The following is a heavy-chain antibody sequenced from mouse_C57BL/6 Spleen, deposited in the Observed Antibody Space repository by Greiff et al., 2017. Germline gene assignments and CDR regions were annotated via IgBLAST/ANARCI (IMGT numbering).Heavy chain of an antibody. CDR2: IYPGDGDT. J-gene: IGHJ4*01. CDR1: GYAFSSSW. CDR3: ARIYDGYYESTMDY. D-gene: IGHD2-3*01. Sequence: QVQLQQSGPELVKPGASVKISCKASGYAFSSSWMNWVKQRPGKGLEWIGRIYPGDGDTNYNGKFKGKATLTADKSSSTAYMQLSSLTSEDSAVYFCARIYDGYYESTMDYWGQGTSVTVSS. V-gene: IGHV1-82*01.